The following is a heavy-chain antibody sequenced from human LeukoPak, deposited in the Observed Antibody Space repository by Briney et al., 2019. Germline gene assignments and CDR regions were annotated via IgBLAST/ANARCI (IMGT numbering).Heavy chain of an antibody. D-gene: IGHD3-22*01. CDR2: IIPIFGTA. J-gene: IGHJ4*02. V-gene: IGHV1-69*05. Sequence: LGASVKVSCKASGGTFSSYAISWVRQAPGQGLEWMGGIIPIFGTANYAQKFQGRVTITTDESTSTAYMELSSLRSEDTAVYYCARGQTYYYDSRGLYYFDYWGQGTLVTVSS. CDR1: GGTFSSYA. CDR3: ARGQTYYYDSRGLYYFDY.